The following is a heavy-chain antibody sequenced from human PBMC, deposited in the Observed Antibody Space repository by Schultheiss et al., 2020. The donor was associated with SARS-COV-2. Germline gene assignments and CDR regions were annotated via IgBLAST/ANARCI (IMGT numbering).Heavy chain of an antibody. Sequence: GGSLRLSCAASGFTFSSYAMHWVRQAPAKGLEWVAIIKQDGSEKYYVDSVKGRFTISRDNANNTLYLQMNSLRDEDTAIYYCVRDCSIISCSTLGVWGKGTMVTVSS. V-gene: IGHV3-7*01. J-gene: IGHJ6*04. CDR2: IKQDGSEK. CDR1: GFTFSSYA. CDR3: VRDCSIISCSTLGV. D-gene: IGHD2-2*01.